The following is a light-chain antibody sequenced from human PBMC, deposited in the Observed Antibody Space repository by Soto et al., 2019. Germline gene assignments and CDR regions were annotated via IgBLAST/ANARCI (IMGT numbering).Light chain of an antibody. V-gene: IGKV3-15*01. CDR2: GAS. CDR1: QSVSSS. Sequence: EIVMTQSPVTLSVSPVERATLSCRASQSVSSSLAWYQQKPGQAPRLLIYGASTRATGIPARFSGSGSGTEFTLTISSLQSEDFAVYYCQQYNNWWTFGQGTKVDI. CDR3: QQYNNWWT. J-gene: IGKJ1*01.